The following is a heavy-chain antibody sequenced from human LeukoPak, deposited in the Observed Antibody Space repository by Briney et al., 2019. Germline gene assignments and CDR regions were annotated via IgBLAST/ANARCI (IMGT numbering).Heavy chain of an antibody. CDR2: MNPNSGNT. CDR1: VYTSTSFD. D-gene: IGHD5-12*01. Sequence: ASVKVSCKHSVYTSTSFDINWVRHDTGQGREWVGWMNPNSGNTGYAQKFQGRVTMTRNTSISTAYMKLSSLRSEDTAVYYCARDRDIVATMIDPDREFDPWGQGTLVTVSS. J-gene: IGHJ5*02. V-gene: IGHV1-8*01. CDR3: ARDRDIVATMIDPDREFDP.